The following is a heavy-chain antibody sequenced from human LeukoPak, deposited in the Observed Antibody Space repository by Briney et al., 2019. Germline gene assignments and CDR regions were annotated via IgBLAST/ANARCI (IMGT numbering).Heavy chain of an antibody. J-gene: IGHJ4*02. CDR1: GFTFSSYA. CDR2: ISYDGSNK. CDR3: AKSGVYDSSGYYFDY. V-gene: IGHV3-30*18. Sequence: GGSLRLSCAASGFTFSSYAMSWVRQAPGKGLEWVAVISYDGSNKYYADSVKGRFTISRDNSKNTLYLQMNSLRAEDTAVYYCAKSGVYDSSGYYFDYWGQGTLVTVSS. D-gene: IGHD3-22*01.